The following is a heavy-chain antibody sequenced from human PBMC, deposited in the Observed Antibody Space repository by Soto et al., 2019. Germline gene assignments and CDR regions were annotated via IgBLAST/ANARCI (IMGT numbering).Heavy chain of an antibody. Sequence: SETLSVTCALSAGSISSSSCYCDWPRQPPRKGLEWIGSIYYSGSTNYNPSLKSRVTISVDTSKNQFSLKLSSVTAADTAVYYCARMATVTLFYYYGMDVWGQGTTVTVSS. CDR3: ARMATVTLFYYYGMDV. V-gene: IGHV4-39*07. CDR2: IYYSGST. CDR1: AGSISSSSCY. J-gene: IGHJ6*02. D-gene: IGHD4-4*01.